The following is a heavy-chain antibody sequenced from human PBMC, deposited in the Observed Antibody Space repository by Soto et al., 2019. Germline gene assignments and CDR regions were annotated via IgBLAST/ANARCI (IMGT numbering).Heavy chain of an antibody. CDR3: ARSAVSPFGGLIGPFDY. CDR2: INAGNGNT. D-gene: IGHD3-16*02. CDR1: GYTFTDYA. V-gene: IGHV1-3*01. Sequence: SVKVSCKASGYTFTDYAIHWVRQAPGQRLEWMGWINAGNGNTKSSQKFQGRVTITRDTSASTAYMELSSLRSEDTAVYYFARSAVSPFGGLIGPFDYWGQGTLVTVSS. J-gene: IGHJ4*02.